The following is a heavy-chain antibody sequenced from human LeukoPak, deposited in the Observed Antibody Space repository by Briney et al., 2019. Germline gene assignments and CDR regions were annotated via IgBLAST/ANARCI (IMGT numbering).Heavy chain of an antibody. CDR3: ARDLCSGVSCYRPYGLDV. Sequence: GGSLRLSCAASGFTFSDYYMTWIRQAPGKGLECVSYISSSSDYTNYPDSVKGRFTISRDTSKNTLYLQMNSLRADDTAVYYCARDLCSGVSCYRPYGLDVWGQGTTVTVSS. D-gene: IGHD2-15*01. CDR2: ISSSSDYT. J-gene: IGHJ6*02. V-gene: IGHV3-11*05. CDR1: GFTFSDYY.